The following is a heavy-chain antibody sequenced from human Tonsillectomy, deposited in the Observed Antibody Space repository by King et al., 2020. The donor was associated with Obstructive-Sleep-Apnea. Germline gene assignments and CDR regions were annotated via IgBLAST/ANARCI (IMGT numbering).Heavy chain of an antibody. J-gene: IGHJ4*02. Sequence: LQLQESGPGLVKPSETLSLTCTLSGDSFSSYYWSWIRQPPGKGLEWIGYIYYSGSTNYNPSLKSRVTISVDTSKNQFSLKLSSVTAADTAVYYCAREKDYCTSTSCYVGGFDYWGRGTLVTVSS. CDR3: AREKDYCTSTSCYVGGFDY. V-gene: IGHV4-59*01. D-gene: IGHD2-2*01. CDR2: IYYSGST. CDR1: GDSFSSYY.